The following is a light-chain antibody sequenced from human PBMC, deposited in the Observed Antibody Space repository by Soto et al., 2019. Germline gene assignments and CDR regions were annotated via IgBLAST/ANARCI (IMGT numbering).Light chain of an antibody. CDR2: AAS. J-gene: IGKJ1*01. CDR3: QQLNSYPRT. V-gene: IGKV1-9*01. Sequence: DIQLTQSPSFLSATVGDRLTITCRASQGISSYLAWYQQKPGKAPKLLIYAASTLQSGVPSRFSGSGSGTESTLTISSLQPEDFATYYCQQLNSYPRTFGQGTKVEIK. CDR1: QGISSY.